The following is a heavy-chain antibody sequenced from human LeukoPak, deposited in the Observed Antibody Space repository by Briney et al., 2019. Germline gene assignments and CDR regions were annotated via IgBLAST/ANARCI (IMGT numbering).Heavy chain of an antibody. CDR1: GGSISGYY. D-gene: IGHD5-24*01. CDR2: IYYSGST. J-gene: IGHJ4*02. Sequence: SETLSLTCTVSGGSISGYYWSWIRQPPGKELEWIGYIYYSGSTNYNPSLKSRVPTSVDTSKNQFSLKLSSVPAADTAVYYCARHRRRDGYNPGYFDYWGQGTLVTVSS. CDR3: ARHRRRDGYNPGYFDY. V-gene: IGHV4-59*08.